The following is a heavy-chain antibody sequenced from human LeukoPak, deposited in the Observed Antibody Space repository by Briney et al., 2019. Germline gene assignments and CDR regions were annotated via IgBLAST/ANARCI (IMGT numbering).Heavy chain of an antibody. Sequence: GGSLRLSCAASGFTFNSYSMHWVRQAPGKGLEWVSIIYSGGSTFYADSVKGRFTISRDNSKNTLYLQMNSLRAEDTAVYYCARGGSYLSAFDIWGQGTMVTVSS. J-gene: IGHJ3*02. D-gene: IGHD1-26*01. CDR1: GFTFNSYS. CDR2: IYSGGST. CDR3: ARGGSYLSAFDI. V-gene: IGHV3-53*01.